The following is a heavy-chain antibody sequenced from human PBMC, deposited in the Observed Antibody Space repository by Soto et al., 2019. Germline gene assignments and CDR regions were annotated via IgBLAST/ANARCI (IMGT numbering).Heavy chain of an antibody. Sequence: GGSLRLSCAASGFTFDGYTMHWVRQAPGKGLEWVSLISWDGGSTYYADSVKGRFTISRDNSKNSLYLQMNSLRTEDTALYYCAKGHRPRSYYYYGMDVWGQGTTVTVSS. CDR2: ISWDGGST. CDR1: GFTFDGYT. J-gene: IGHJ6*02. CDR3: AKGHRPRSYYYYGMDV. V-gene: IGHV3-43*01.